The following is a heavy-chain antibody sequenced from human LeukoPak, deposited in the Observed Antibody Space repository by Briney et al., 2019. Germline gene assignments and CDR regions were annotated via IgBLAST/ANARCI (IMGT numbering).Heavy chain of an antibody. CDR1: GYTFTSYD. CDR3: YAMYTAMVRDAFDI. Sequence: GASVKVSCKASGYTFTSYDINWVRQAPGQGLEWMGGIIPIFGTANYAQKFQGRVTITADESTSTAYMELSSLRSEDTAVYYCYAMYTAMVRDAFDIWGQGTMVTVSS. D-gene: IGHD5-18*01. V-gene: IGHV1-69*13. CDR2: IIPIFGTA. J-gene: IGHJ3*02.